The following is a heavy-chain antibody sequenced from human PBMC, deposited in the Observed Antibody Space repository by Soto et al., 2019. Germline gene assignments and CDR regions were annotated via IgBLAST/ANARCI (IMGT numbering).Heavy chain of an antibody. CDR2: INGDGRST. J-gene: IGHJ3*02. CDR1: GFISRSYW. D-gene: IGHD2-2*01. V-gene: IGHV3-74*01. Sequence: GSLRLSCAASGFISRSYWMHWVRQVPGKGLVWVSRINGDGRSTSYADSVKGRFTISRDNAKNTLYLQMNSLRADDTAVYYCARAQYLADDAFDIWGQGAMVTVSS. CDR3: ARAQYLADDAFDI.